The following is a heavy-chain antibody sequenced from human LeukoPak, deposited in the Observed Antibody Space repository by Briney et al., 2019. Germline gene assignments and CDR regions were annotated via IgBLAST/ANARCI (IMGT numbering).Heavy chain of an antibody. CDR2: ISAYNGNT. CDR1: GYTFTSYG. CDR3: ATISVMIVTYDALHV. V-gene: IGHV1-18*01. D-gene: IGHD3-22*01. J-gene: IGHJ3*01. Sequence: ASVKVSCKASGYTFTSYGISWVRQAPGQGLEWMGWISAYNGNTNYTQKFQGRVTMTTDPSTTTAYMELRSLTSDDTAVYYCATISVMIVTYDALHVWGQGTMVAVSS.